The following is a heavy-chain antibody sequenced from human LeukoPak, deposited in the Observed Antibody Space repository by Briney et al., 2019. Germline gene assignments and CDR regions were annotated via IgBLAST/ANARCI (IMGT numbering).Heavy chain of an antibody. CDR2: ISYDGSNK. J-gene: IGHJ5*02. V-gene: IGHV3-30*18. Sequence: GGSLRLSCAASGFSFSTNWMDWIRQAPGKGLEWVAVISYDGSNKYYADSVKGRFTISRDNSKNTLYLQMNSLRAEDTAVYYCAKDRRGHNWFDPWGQGTLVTVSS. CDR1: GFSFSTNW. CDR3: AKDRRGHNWFDP.